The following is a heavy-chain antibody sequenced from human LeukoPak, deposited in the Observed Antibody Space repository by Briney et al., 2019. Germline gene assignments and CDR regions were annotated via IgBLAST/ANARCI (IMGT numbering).Heavy chain of an antibody. Sequence: SVKVSCKASGGTFSSYAISWVRQAPGQGLEWMGGIIPIFGTANYAQKFQGRVTITADKSTSTAYMELSSLRSDDTAVYYCARLLYSYDILTGPDDDAFDIWGQGTMVTVSS. CDR3: ARLLYSYDILTGPDDDAFDI. J-gene: IGHJ3*02. CDR1: GGTFSSYA. D-gene: IGHD3-9*01. CDR2: IIPIFGTA. V-gene: IGHV1-69*06.